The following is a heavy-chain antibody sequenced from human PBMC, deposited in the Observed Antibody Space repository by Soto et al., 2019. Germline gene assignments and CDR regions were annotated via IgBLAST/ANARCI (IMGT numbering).Heavy chain of an antibody. CDR3: ARDQVEWLDDYYYYGMDV. CDR2: ISAYNGNT. V-gene: IGHV1-18*01. CDR1: GYTFTNYG. Sequence: GASVKVSCKASGYTFTNYGITWVRQAPGQGLEWMGWISAYNGNTHYTQRLQGRVTMTTDTSTSTAYMELRSLRSDDTAVYYCARDQVEWLDDYYYYGMDVWGQGTTVTVSS. D-gene: IGHD6-19*01. J-gene: IGHJ6*02.